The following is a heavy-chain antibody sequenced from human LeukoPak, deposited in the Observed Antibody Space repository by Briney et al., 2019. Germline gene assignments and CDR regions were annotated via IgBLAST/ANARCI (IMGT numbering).Heavy chain of an antibody. CDR2: INPNSGGT. J-gene: IGHJ4*02. D-gene: IGHD5-18*01. Sequence: GASVNVSCKASGYTFTGYYMHWVRQAPGQGLEWMGRINPNSGGTNYAQKFQGRVTMTRDTSISTAYMELSRLRSDDTAVYYCARDTAMDYYFDYWGQGTLVTVSS. CDR3: ARDTAMDYYFDY. CDR1: GYTFTGYY. V-gene: IGHV1-2*06.